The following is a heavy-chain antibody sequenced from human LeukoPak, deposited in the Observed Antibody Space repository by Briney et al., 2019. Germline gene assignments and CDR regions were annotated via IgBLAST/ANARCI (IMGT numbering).Heavy chain of an antibody. CDR2: ISYDGSNK. D-gene: IGHD2-2*02. J-gene: IGHJ4*02. V-gene: IGHV3-30-3*01. CDR3: ARDPLGYCSSTSCYSFDY. CDR1: AFTFSSYA. Sequence: GGSLRLSCAASAFTFSSYAMPWVRQAPGKGLEWVAVISYDGSNKYYADSVKGRFTISRDHSKNTLYLQMNSLRAEDTAVYYCARDPLGYCSSTSCYSFDYWGQGTLVTVSS.